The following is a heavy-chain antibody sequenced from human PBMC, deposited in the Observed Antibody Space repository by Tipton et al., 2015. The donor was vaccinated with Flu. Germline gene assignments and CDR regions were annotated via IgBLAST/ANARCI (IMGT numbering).Heavy chain of an antibody. D-gene: IGHD3-16*01. CDR2: IYSGGST. V-gene: IGHV3-53*01. CDR3: ARTRWDYYYGMDV. Sequence: QLVQSGGGLIQPGGSLRLSCAASGFTVSSNYMSWVRQAPGKGLEWVSVIYSGGSTYYADSVKGRFTISRDNSKNTLYLQMNSLRAEDTAVYYCARTRWDYYYGMDVWGQGTTVTVSS. J-gene: IGHJ6*02. CDR1: GFTVSSNY.